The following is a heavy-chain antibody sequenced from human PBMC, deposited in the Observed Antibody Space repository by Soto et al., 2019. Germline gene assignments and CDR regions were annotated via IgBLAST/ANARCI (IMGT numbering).Heavy chain of an antibody. D-gene: IGHD5-12*01. CDR2: ISIRGGDE. J-gene: IGHJ4*02. CDR3: ARGTIVASQHLDY. CDR1: GFTFSSYA. Sequence: QVQLVESGGGLVQPGKSLRLSCAASGFTFSSYAMHWARQAPGKGLEWVTVISIRGGDEYYAESVRGRFTISRDDSKNTLYLQMDSLRVEDTAVYYCARGTIVASQHLDYWGQGTLVTVSS. V-gene: IGHV3-30*03.